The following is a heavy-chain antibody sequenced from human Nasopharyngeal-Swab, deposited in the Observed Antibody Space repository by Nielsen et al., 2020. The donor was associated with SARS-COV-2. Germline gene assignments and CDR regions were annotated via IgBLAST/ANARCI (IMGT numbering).Heavy chain of an antibody. Sequence: LSLTCAASGFTFSSYSMNWVRQAPGKGLEWVSYISSSSSTIYYADSVKGRFTISRDNAKNSLYLQMNSLRAEDTAVYYCARDRATPSPGYYYYGMDVWGQGTTVTVSS. CDR1: GFTFSSYS. CDR3: ARDRATPSPGYYYYGMDV. V-gene: IGHV3-48*04. J-gene: IGHJ6*02. CDR2: ISSSSSTI.